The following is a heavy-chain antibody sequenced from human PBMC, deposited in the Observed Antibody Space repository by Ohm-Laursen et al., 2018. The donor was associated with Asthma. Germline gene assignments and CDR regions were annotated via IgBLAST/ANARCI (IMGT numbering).Heavy chain of an antibody. CDR2: IYSDGST. J-gene: IGHJ4*02. CDR1: GFTVSNTY. V-gene: IGHV3-53*01. D-gene: IGHD6-13*01. Sequence: SLRLSCAASGFTVSNTYMSWVRQAPGRGLEWVSIIYSDGSTYYADSVKGRFTISRDSSKNTLYLQMNSLRAEDTAVYYCAKDLLPGIAAAGSYFDYWGQGTLVTVSS. CDR3: AKDLLPGIAAAGSYFDY.